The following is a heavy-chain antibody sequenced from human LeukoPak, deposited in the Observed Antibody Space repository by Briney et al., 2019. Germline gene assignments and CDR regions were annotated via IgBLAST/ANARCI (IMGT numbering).Heavy chain of an antibody. V-gene: IGHV4-38-2*02. CDR3: ARERITMVRGVIETPDY. Sequence: SETLSLTCIVSGYSISSNYYWGWIRQPPGKGLEWIGSIYHSGSTYYNSSLKSRVTISVDTSKNQFSLKLSSVTAADTAVYYCARERITMVRGVIETPDYWGQGTLVTVSS. CDR1: GYSISSNYY. J-gene: IGHJ4*02. D-gene: IGHD3-10*01. CDR2: IYHSGST.